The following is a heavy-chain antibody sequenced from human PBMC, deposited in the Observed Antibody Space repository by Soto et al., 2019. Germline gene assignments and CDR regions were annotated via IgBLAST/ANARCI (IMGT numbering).Heavy chain of an antibody. V-gene: IGHV3-64*01. D-gene: IGHD1-7*01. CDR1: GFTFSSYA. Sequence: PGGSLRLSCAASGFTFSSYAMHWVRQAPGRGLEYVSAISSNGGSTYYANSVKGRFTISRDNSKNTLYLQMGSLRAEDMAVYYCATQGITGTIGYAFDIWGQGTMVTVSS. CDR2: ISSNGGST. CDR3: ATQGITGTIGYAFDI. J-gene: IGHJ3*02.